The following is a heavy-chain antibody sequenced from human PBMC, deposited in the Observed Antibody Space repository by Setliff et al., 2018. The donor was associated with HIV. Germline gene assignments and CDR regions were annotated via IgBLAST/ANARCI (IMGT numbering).Heavy chain of an antibody. CDR1: GYSFTNYW. CDR2: IWPDDSDA. D-gene: IGHD3-3*01. J-gene: IGHJ4*02. V-gene: IGHV5-51*01. Sequence: GESLKISCKASGYSFTNYWVGWVRQMPGNGLEWVGLIWPDDSDAIYNPSIQGQVTLSADKSITTVYLQWSSLETPDTAMYYCARLSKFYDFWTPNYWGQGTLVTVSS. CDR3: ARLSKFYDFWTPNY.